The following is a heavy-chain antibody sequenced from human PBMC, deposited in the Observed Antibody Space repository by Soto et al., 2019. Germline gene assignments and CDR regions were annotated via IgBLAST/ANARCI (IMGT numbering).Heavy chain of an antibody. V-gene: IGHV1-46*01. J-gene: IGHJ4*02. Sequence: QVQLVQSGAEVKKPGASVKVSCKASGYTFTSYYMHWVRQAPGQGLEWMGIINPSGGSTSYAQKFQGRVTMTRDTTTSTVYMELSSLRSEDTAVYYCARSPRMATIFDYWGQGTLVTVSS. CDR1: GYTFTSYY. CDR3: ARSPRMATIFDY. CDR2: INPSGGST. D-gene: IGHD5-12*01.